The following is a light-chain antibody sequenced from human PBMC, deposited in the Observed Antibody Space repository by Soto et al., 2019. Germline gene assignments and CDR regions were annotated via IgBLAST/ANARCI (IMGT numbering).Light chain of an antibody. CDR2: DVN. Sequence: QSVLTQPHSVSGSPGQSVAISCSGTSSEVGGYNYVSWYQQHPGKAPKLIIFDVNKRPSGVPDRFSGSKSGSTASLTISGLQAEDEADYYCCSYGGSFYVVGTGTKVTVL. CDR1: SSEVGGYNY. J-gene: IGLJ1*01. CDR3: CSYGGSFYV. V-gene: IGLV2-11*01.